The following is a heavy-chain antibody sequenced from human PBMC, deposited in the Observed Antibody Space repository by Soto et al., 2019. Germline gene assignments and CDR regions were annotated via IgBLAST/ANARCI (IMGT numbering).Heavy chain of an antibody. Sequence: QVQLQEWGPGLVKPSGTLSLTCAVSGGSISSSNWWSWVRQPPGKGLEWIGEIYHSGTTNYNSSLKSRVTRSVDKSKNQFSLRLSSVTAADTAVYYCARRSGYTSDFWGQGTLVTVSS. V-gene: IGHV4-4*02. D-gene: IGHD5-12*01. CDR1: GGSISSSNW. CDR2: IYHSGTT. J-gene: IGHJ4*02. CDR3: ARRSGYTSDF.